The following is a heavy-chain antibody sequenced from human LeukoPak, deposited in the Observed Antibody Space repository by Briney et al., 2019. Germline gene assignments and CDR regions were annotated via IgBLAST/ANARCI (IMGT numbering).Heavy chain of an antibody. CDR3: AGGPGGDYFDY. D-gene: IGHD2-21*01. J-gene: IGHJ4*02. V-gene: IGHV4-31*03. CDR1: GGSISSGGYY. CDR2: IYYSGST. Sequence: PSETLSLTCTVSGGSISSGGYYWSWVRQHPGKSLEWIGYIYYSGSTYYNPSLKSRVTISVDTSKNQFSLKLSSVTAADTAVYYCAGGPGGDYFDYWGQGTLVTVSS.